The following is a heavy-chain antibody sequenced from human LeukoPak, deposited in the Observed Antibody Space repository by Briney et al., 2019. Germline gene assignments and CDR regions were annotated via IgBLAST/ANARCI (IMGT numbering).Heavy chain of an antibody. CDR3: ARDLHSSGY. Sequence: TGGSLRLSCAASGFIVSSNYMSWVRQAPGKGLEWVSVIFSSGSTYYADSVKGRFTISRDNSKNTLYLQMNILRAEDTAVYYCARDLHSSGYWGQGTLVTVSS. D-gene: IGHD6-19*01. V-gene: IGHV3-53*01. CDR1: GFIVSSNY. CDR2: IFSSGST. J-gene: IGHJ4*02.